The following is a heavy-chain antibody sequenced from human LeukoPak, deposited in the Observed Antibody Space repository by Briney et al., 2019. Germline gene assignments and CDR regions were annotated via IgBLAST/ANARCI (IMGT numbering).Heavy chain of an antibody. CDR2: IYHNGNT. V-gene: IGHV4-30-2*02. D-gene: IGHD1-26*01. CDR3: ASSLWGELLYAFDI. Sequence: PSETLSLTCAVSGGSISSGGYSWSWIRQPPGKGLEWIGYIYHNGNTYYSPSLKSRVTISVDTSKNQFSLKLSSVTAADTAVYYCASSLWGELLYAFDIWGQGTMVTVSS. J-gene: IGHJ3*02. CDR1: GGSISSGGYS.